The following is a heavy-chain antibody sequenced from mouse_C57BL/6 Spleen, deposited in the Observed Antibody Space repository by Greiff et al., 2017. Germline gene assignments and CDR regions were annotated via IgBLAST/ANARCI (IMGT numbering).Heavy chain of an antibody. D-gene: IGHD2-1*01. Sequence: EVQLQQSGPELVKPGASVKIPCKASGYTFTDYNMDWVKQSHGKSLEWIGDINPNNGGTIYNQKFKGKATLTVDKSSRTAYMELRSLTSEDTAVYYCARSRGNYLYYAMDYWGQGTSVTVSS. J-gene: IGHJ4*01. V-gene: IGHV1-18*01. CDR2: INPNNGGT. CDR3: ARSRGNYLYYAMDY. CDR1: GYTFTDYN.